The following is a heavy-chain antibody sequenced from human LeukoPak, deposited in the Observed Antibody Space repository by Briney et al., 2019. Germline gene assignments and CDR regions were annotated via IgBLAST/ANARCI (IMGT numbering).Heavy chain of an antibody. Sequence: PGGSLRLSCAASGFTFSSYSMSWVRQAPGKGLEWVSSISSSSSYIYYADSVKGRFTISRDNAKNSLYLQMNSLRAEDTAVYYCARELGQYSSSPSFDYWGQGTLVTVSS. D-gene: IGHD6-13*01. V-gene: IGHV3-21*01. CDR2: ISSSSSYI. CDR3: ARELGQYSSSPSFDY. J-gene: IGHJ4*02. CDR1: GFTFSSYS.